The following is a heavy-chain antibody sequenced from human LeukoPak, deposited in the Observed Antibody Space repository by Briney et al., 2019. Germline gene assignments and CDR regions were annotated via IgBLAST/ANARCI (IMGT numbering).Heavy chain of an antibody. Sequence: PGGSLRLSCAASGFTFVSYAMTWVRQAPGKGLEWVSSINGGGDTTYYADSVKGRFTISRDKSKNTMYLQMYSLRAEDTALYYCAKALDTYGYMRFDFWGQGTLVTVSS. V-gene: IGHV3-23*01. D-gene: IGHD5-18*01. CDR3: AKALDTYGYMRFDF. J-gene: IGHJ4*02. CDR2: INGGGDTT. CDR1: GFTFVSYA.